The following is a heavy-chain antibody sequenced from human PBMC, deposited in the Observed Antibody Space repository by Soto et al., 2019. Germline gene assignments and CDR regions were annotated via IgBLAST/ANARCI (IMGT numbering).Heavy chain of an antibody. D-gene: IGHD6-6*01. CDR3: VKDMSYASSSGFHL. J-gene: IGHJ5*02. CDR1: GFKFDDYV. V-gene: IGHV3-9*01. CDR2: ISWNSAYI. Sequence: PGGSLRLSCGGSGFKFDDYVMHWVRQVSGKGLEWLSGISWNSAYIGYAESVKGRFTISRDNAKNSLYLQMNSLRPEDTGLYYCVKDMSYASSSGFHLWGQGTQVTVSS.